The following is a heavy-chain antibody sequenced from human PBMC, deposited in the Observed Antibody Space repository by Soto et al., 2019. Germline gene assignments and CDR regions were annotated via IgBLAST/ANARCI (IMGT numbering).Heavy chain of an antibody. J-gene: IGHJ4*02. Sequence: GGSLRLSCAASGFTFGIYAMSWVRQAPGKGLEWVSSIGGSDGSTYYADSVKGRFTIARDKSNKTLYLQMNSLRTEDTAVYYCATMIFGVDYWGQGTLVTVSS. CDR3: ATMIFGVDY. CDR2: IGGSDGST. V-gene: IGHV3-23*01. CDR1: GFTFGIYA. D-gene: IGHD3-3*01.